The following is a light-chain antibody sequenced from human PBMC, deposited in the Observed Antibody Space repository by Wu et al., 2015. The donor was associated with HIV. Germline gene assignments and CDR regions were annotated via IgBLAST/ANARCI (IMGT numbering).Light chain of an antibody. CDR2: RAS. V-gene: IGKV3-20*01. Sequence: EIVLTQSPATLSLSPGERATLSCRASQTLTNNYLAWYQQKPGQAPTLLIYRASNRATGIPDRFSGSGSETDFTLTISRLEPEDFALYYCQHYSRPTYSFGQGTRLEIK. J-gene: IGKJ2*03. CDR1: QTLTNNY. CDR3: QHYSRPTYS.